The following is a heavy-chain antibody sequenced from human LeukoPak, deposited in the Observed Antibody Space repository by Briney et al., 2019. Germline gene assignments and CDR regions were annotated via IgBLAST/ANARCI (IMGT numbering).Heavy chain of an antibody. J-gene: IGHJ4*02. CDR1: GYTFTSYG. V-gene: IGHV1-18*01. D-gene: IGHD3-9*01. Sequence: GASVKVSCKASGYTFTSYGVSWVRQAPGQGLEWMGWISTYNGGTDYAQKLQGRLTMTTDTSTSTAYMELRSLRSDDTAVYYCARDPGQYYDILTGYYTPYYFDNWGQGTLVTVSS. CDR3: ARDPGQYYDILTGYYTPYYFDN. CDR2: ISTYNGGT.